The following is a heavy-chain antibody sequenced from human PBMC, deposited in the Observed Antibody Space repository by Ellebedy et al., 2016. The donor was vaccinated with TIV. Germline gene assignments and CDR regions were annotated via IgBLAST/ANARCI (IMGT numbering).Heavy chain of an antibody. CDR3: AKGGSSDTGCDY. CDR2: ISYDGTNK. D-gene: IGHD2-2*01. V-gene: IGHV3-30*18. CDR1: GFTFSNSG. J-gene: IGHJ4*02. Sequence: GGSLRLXXAVSGFTFSNSGMHWVRQAPGKGLEWVTFISYDGTNKSYADSVKGRFTISRDNSKNTLFLQMNSLRAEDTAVYYCAKGGSSDTGCDYWGQGTLVTVSS.